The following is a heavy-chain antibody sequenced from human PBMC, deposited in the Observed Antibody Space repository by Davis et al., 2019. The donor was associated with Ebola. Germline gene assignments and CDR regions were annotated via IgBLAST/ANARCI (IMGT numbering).Heavy chain of an antibody. Sequence: SETLSLTCTVSGGSISSGGYYWSWIRQHPGKGLEWIGYIYYSGSTYYNPSLKSRVTISVDTSKNQFSLKLSSVTAADTAVYFCTRGFGDQQTYDYWGQGTLVTVSS. V-gene: IGHV4-31*03. CDR1: GGSISSGGYY. CDR3: TRGFGDQQTYDY. D-gene: IGHD2-2*01. CDR2: IYYSGST. J-gene: IGHJ4*02.